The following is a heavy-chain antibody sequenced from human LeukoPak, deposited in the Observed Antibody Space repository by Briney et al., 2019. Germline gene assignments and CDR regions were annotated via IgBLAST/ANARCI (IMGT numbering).Heavy chain of an antibody. CDR2: INPNSGVT. D-gene: IGHD2-8*01. V-gene: IGHV1-2*02. CDR1: RYTFTGYY. J-gene: IGHJ4*02. CDR3: AGSLGYCTSNVCYLKY. Sequence: ASVKVSCKASRYTFTGYYMHWVRQAPGQGLEWMGWINPNSGVTDYAQNFQGRVTMTRDTSISTAYVELSRLRSDDTAVYYCAGSLGYCTSNVCYLKYWGRGTLVTVSS.